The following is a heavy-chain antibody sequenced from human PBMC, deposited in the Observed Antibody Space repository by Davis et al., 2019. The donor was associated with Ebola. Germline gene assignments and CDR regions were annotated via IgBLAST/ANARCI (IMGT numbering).Heavy chain of an antibody. Sequence: HTGGSLRLSCETSGFIFRNYVMSWVRQAPGRGLVWVARVTGDGNTFYADSVKDRVTISRDNAKSTLYLQMSSLRAEDTAVYYCARGVNRACLDDWGQGTLVTVSS. CDR3: ARGVNRACLDD. CDR1: GFIFRNYV. V-gene: IGHV3-74*01. D-gene: IGHD3-10*01. J-gene: IGHJ4*02. CDR2: VTGDGNT.